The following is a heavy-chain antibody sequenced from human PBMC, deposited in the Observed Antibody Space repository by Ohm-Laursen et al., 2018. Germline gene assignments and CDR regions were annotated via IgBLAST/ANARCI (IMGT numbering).Heavy chain of an antibody. J-gene: IGHJ4*02. D-gene: IGHD3-3*01. Sequence: SLRLSCAASGLTLNSYSMNWVRQAPGKGLEWISYISNVVSVTWYADSVKGRFTVSRDNAKNSLYLQLNSLRAEDTAVYYCARDWSGHYAMDYWGQGTLVTVSS. CDR1: GLTLNSYS. CDR2: ISNVVSVT. CDR3: ARDWSGHYAMDY. V-gene: IGHV3-48*01.